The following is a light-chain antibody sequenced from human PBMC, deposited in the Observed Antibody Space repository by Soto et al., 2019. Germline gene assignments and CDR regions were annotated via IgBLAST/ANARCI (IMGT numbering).Light chain of an antibody. CDR3: QQCSSLLT. V-gene: IGKV3-11*01. J-gene: IGKJ4*01. Sequence: EIVLTQSPATLSLSPGERATLSCRASQSVSSYLAWYQQKPGQAPRLLIYDASNRATGIPARFSGSWSGTDFTLTIISLEPAVFAMYYCQQCSSLLTFGGGKKVEIK. CDR2: DAS. CDR1: QSVSSY.